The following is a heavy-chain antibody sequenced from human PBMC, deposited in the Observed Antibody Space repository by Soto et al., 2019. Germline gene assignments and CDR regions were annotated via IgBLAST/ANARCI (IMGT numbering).Heavy chain of an antibody. Sequence: LSLTCTVSGGSISNYYWSWIRQTAGKGLEWIGRIYTSGGTIYNPSLKSRVTMSIDTSKNQFSLKLNSVTAADTALYYCARAGDGTATVFDYWGQGTLVTVSS. CDR1: GGSISNYY. D-gene: IGHD1-1*01. J-gene: IGHJ4*02. CDR3: ARAGDGTATVFDY. V-gene: IGHV4-4*07. CDR2: IYTSGGT.